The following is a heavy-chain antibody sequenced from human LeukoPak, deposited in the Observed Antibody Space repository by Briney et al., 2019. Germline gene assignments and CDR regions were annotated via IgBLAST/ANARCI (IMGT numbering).Heavy chain of an antibody. J-gene: IGHJ2*01. CDR3: ARFGHLWSPARWYLDL. Sequence: KPSETLSLTCTVSGGSISSYYWSWLRQPAGKGLEWLGRIYISGSTNYNPSLKSRVTMSVDTSKNQFSLKLNSVTAADTAVYYCARFGHLWSPARWYLDLWGRGTLVTVSS. CDR1: GGSISSYY. CDR2: IYISGST. V-gene: IGHV4-4*07. D-gene: IGHD5-18*01.